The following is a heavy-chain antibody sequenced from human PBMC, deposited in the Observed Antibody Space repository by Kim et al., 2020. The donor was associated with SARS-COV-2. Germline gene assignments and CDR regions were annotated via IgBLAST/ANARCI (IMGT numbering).Heavy chain of an antibody. J-gene: IGHJ4*02. CDR2: INAGNVNT. CDR1: GYTFTSYA. Sequence: ASVKVSCKASGYTFTSYAMHWVRQAPGQRLEWMGWINAGNVNTKYSQKFQGRVTITRDTSASTAYMELSSLRSEDTAVYYCARAGHCSSTSCYAIVVGTLLEFDSWGKGTLVTVSS. CDR3: ARAGHCSSTSCYAIVVGTLLEFDS. D-gene: IGHD2-2*01. V-gene: IGHV1-3*01.